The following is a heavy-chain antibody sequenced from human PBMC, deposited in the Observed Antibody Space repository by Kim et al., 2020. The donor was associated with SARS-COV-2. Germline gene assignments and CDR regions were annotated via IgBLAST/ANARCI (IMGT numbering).Heavy chain of an antibody. CDR2: IYYSGST. D-gene: IGHD5-12*01. CDR1: GGSISSGGYY. CDR3: ARAYVEMATNVFDY. Sequence: SETLSLTCTVSGGSISSGGYYWSWIRQHPGKGLEWIGYIYYSGSTYYNPSLKSRVTISVDTSKNQFSLKLSSVTAADTAVYYCARAYVEMATNVFDYWGQGTLVTVSS. V-gene: IGHV4-31*03. J-gene: IGHJ4*02.